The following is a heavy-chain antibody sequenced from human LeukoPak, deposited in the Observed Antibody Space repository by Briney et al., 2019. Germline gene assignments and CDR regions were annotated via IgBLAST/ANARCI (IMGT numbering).Heavy chain of an antibody. V-gene: IGHV3-23*01. D-gene: IGHD6-19*01. J-gene: IGHJ4*02. Sequence: GGSLRLSCAASGFTFSSYAMSWVRQAPGKGLEWVSAISGSGGSTYYADSVKGRFTISRDNSKNTLYLQMNSLRAEDTALYYCAKDIGSSGWSAFDYWGQGTLVAVSS. CDR1: GFTFSSYA. CDR2: ISGSGGST. CDR3: AKDIGSSGWSAFDY.